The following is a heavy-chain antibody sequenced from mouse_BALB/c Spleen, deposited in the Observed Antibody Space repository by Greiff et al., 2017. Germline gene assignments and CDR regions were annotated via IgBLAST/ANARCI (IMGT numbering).Heavy chain of an antibody. D-gene: IGHD2-3*01. Sequence: EVQLVESGGGLVKPGGSLKLSCAASGFTFSSYAMSWVRQTPEKRLEWVATISSGGSYTYYPDSVKGRFTISRDNAKNTLYLQMSSLRSEDTAMYYCARGGYDGYYDYWGQGTTLTVSS. CDR1: GFTFSSYA. CDR3: ARGGYDGYYDY. CDR2: ISSGGSYT. J-gene: IGHJ2*01. V-gene: IGHV5-9-3*01.